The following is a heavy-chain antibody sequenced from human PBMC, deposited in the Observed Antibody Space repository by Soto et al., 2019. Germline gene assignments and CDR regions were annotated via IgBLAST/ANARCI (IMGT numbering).Heavy chain of an antibody. Sequence: EVQLLESGGGLVQPGGSLRLSCAASGFTFSSYAMRWVRQAPGKGLEWVSAISVSGGSTYDSESVKGRFTISTDDHKTTMYLQMNSLRAEDTAVCYSARRGSGSDSDYWGQGTLVTVSS. J-gene: IGHJ4*02. CDR1: GFTFSSYA. CDR2: ISVSGGST. CDR3: ARRGSGSDSDY. V-gene: IGHV3-23*01. D-gene: IGHD1-26*01.